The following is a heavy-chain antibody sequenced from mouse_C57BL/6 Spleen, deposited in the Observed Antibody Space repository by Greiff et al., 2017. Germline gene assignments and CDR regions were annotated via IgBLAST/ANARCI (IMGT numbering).Heavy chain of an antibody. CDR1: GYTFTSYW. CDR3: ARYPPDYYGSSYYFDY. D-gene: IGHD1-1*01. CDR2: IDPNSGGT. J-gene: IGHJ2*01. Sequence: QVQLKQPGAELVKPGASVKLSCKASGYTFTSYWMHWVKQRPGRGLEWIGRIDPNSGGTKYNEKFKSKATLTVDKPSSTAYMQLSSLTSEDSAVYYCARYPPDYYGSSYYFDYWGQGTTLTVSS. V-gene: IGHV1-72*01.